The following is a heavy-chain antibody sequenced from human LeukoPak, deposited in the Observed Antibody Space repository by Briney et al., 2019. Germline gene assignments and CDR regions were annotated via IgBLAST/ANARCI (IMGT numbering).Heavy chain of an antibody. V-gene: IGHV3-23*01. J-gene: IGHJ4*02. Sequence: SGGSLRLSCAASRFTFSNYAMSWVRQAAGKGLEWVSGITSGHSTFYADSVKGRFTISRDNSKNTVYLQMNSLRAEDTAVCYCAKDYPECTGTTCSGEAFFDYWGQGTLVTVSS. CDR3: AKDYPECTGTTCSGEAFFDY. D-gene: IGHD2-2*01. CDR2: ITSGHST. CDR1: RFTFSNYA.